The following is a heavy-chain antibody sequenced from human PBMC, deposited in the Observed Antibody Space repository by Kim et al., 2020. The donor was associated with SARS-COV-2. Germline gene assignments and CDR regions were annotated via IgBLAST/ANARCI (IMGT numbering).Heavy chain of an antibody. D-gene: IGHD3-3*01. CDR3: ARGGITIFGVVNAIDY. J-gene: IGHJ4*02. Sequence: LQSRVTISVDTSKNQFSLKLGSVTATDTAVYYCARGGITIFGVVNAIDYWGQGTLVTVSS. V-gene: IGHV4-59*09.